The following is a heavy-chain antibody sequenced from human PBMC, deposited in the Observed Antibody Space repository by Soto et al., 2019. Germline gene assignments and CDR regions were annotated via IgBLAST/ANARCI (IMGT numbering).Heavy chain of an antibody. Sequence: GGSLRLSCAASGFTFSSYAMSWVRQAPGKGLEWVSGISGSGGSTDYADSVKGRFTISRDNSKNTLYLEMNSLRAEDTAVYYCAKFRRGYCSGGRCYSGVDVWGQGTTVTVSS. J-gene: IGHJ6*02. CDR1: GFTFSSYA. CDR3: AKFRRGYCSGGRCYSGVDV. CDR2: ISGSGGST. D-gene: IGHD2-15*01. V-gene: IGHV3-23*01.